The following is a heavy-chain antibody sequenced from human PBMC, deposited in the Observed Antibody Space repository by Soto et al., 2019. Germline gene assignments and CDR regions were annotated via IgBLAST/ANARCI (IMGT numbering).Heavy chain of an antibody. CDR1: GFTFSNAW. CDR3: TSYVDTAMVTQCNYDY. D-gene: IGHD5-18*01. CDR2: IKSKTDGGTT. Sequence: GGSLRLSCAASGFTFSNAWMSWVRQAPGKGLEWVGRIKSKTDGGTTDYAAPEKDRFTISRNYSKNTLYLQMNSLKTEATAVYYCTSYVDTAMVTQCNYDYWGQGTLVTVSS. J-gene: IGHJ4*02. V-gene: IGHV3-15*01.